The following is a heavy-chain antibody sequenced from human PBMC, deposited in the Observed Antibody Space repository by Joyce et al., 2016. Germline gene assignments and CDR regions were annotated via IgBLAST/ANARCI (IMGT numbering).Heavy chain of an antibody. CDR3: ARDLHSSYYYAGSGYCGY. J-gene: IGHJ4*02. V-gene: IGHV1-18*01. D-gene: IGHD3-22*01. Sequence: QVQLVQSGAEVKKSGVSVKVSCKASGYTFTNYGINWVRQAPGEGLEWRGCISYYNGNTHYAQKFQDSVTKTTDTSPSTAYMVLMSLRSDDTAVYYCARDLHSSYYYAGSGYCGYWGQGALVTVSS. CDR2: ISYYNGNT. CDR1: GYTFTNYG.